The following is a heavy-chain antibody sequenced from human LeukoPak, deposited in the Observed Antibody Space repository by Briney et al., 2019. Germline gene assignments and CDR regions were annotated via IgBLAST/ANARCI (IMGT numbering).Heavy chain of an antibody. J-gene: IGHJ4*02. CDR1: GGSISSANYY. Sequence: SETLSLTCTVSGGSISSANYYWGWIRQPPGKGLEWIGSVYNSGSTYYNPSLKSRVIVSLAMSQNQFSLRLTSVTAADTAVYYCARGAYYDFWSGFDYWGQGTLVTVSS. CDR2: VYNSGST. D-gene: IGHD3-3*01. V-gene: IGHV4-39*07. CDR3: ARGAYYDFWSGFDY.